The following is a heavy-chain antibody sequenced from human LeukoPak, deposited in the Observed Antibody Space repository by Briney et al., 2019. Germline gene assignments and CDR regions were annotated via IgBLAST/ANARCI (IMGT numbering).Heavy chain of an antibody. CDR2: ITTFSGNT. J-gene: IGHJ4*02. CDR3: AAPLIVQGVSFGY. Sequence: GASVKVSCKASGYTFTTYGICWVRQAPGQGLEWMGWITTFSGNTYYTQTPQGRGTMTTDTSPSTAYMQLRSLRSDDAAVYYCAAPLIVQGVSFGYWGQGTLVTVSS. D-gene: IGHD1-26*01. CDR1: GYTFTTYG. V-gene: IGHV1-18*01.